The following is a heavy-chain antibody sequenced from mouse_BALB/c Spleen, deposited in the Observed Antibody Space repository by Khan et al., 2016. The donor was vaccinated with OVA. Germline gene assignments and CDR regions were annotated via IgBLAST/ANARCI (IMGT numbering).Heavy chain of an antibody. CDR3: TRGGGGNRFAY. CDR2: ISTYYGHA. J-gene: IGHJ3*01. Sequence: QVQLQQSGAELVRPGVSVKISCKGSGYTFTDFTMHWVKQSQAMRLEWIGVISTYYGHATYNQKFKDKATMTVDKSSSTAYMELARLTSEDSAIYYCTRGGGGNRFAYWGQGTLVTVSA. CDR1: GYTFTDFT. V-gene: IGHV1S137*01.